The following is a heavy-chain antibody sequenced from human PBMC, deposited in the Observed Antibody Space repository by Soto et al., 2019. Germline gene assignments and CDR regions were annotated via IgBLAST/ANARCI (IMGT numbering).Heavy chain of an antibody. Sequence: PVGSLRLSCAAPGFIFSDYYMSWIRQAPGKGLEWISYISNSGSPIDYADSVKGRFTISRDNAKKSLYLQMDSLRAEDTAVYYCARHFVATGGRYFELWGRGTLVTVSS. CDR3: ARHFVATGGRYFEL. D-gene: IGHD6-13*01. CDR1: GFIFSDYY. J-gene: IGHJ2*01. V-gene: IGHV3-11*01. CDR2: ISNSGSPI.